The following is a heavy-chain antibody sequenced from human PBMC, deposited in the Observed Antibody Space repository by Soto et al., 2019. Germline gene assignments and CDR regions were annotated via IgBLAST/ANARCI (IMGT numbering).Heavy chain of an antibody. Sequence: SETLSLTCAIYGGSFSGYYWSWLRQPPGKGLEWIGEINHSGSTNYNPSLKSRVTISADTSKNQFSLKLSSVTAADTAVYYWARGYGRNFDYGGQGTRFTVSS. CDR2: INHSGST. CDR3: ARGYGRNFDY. CDR1: GGSFSGYY. V-gene: IGHV4-34*01. J-gene: IGHJ4*02. D-gene: IGHD3-10*01.